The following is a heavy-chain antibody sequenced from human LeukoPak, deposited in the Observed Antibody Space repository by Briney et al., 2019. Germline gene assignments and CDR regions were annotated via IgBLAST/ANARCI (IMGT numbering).Heavy chain of an antibody. V-gene: IGHV4-4*07. D-gene: IGHD2-2*01. J-gene: IGHJ4*02. CDR2: IYTSGST. CDR1: GGSISSYY. CDR3: ARDRGVKGKYQMAFVY. Sequence: SETLSLTCTVSGGSISSYYWSWIRQPAGKGLEWIGRIYTSGSTNYNPSLKSRVTMSVDTSKNQFSLKLSSVTAADTAVYYCARDRGVKGKYQMAFVYWGQGTLVTVST.